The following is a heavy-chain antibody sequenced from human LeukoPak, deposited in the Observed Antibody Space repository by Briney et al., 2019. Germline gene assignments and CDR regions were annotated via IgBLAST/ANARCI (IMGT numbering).Heavy chain of an antibody. CDR1: GGSISSSSYY. Sequence: SETLSLTCTVSGGSISSSSYYWGWIRQPPGKGLEWIGEINHSGSTNYNPSLKSRVTISVDTSKNQFSLKLSSVTAADTAVYYCARGRLPAAIEADHWFDPWGQGTLVTVSS. J-gene: IGHJ5*02. CDR2: INHSGST. CDR3: ARGRLPAAIEADHWFDP. D-gene: IGHD2-2*02. V-gene: IGHV4-39*07.